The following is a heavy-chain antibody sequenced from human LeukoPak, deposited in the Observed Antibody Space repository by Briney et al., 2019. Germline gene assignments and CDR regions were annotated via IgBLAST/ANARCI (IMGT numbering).Heavy chain of an antibody. J-gene: IGHJ4*02. CDR3: ARMPRIVEN. D-gene: IGHD3-22*01. Sequence: PGGSLRLSCAASGFTFSDYYMSWFRQAPGKGLEWLSYISGGGNVVNYTDSVKGRFTVSRDNAKNSLYLQMDSLGAEDTAIYYCARMPRIVENWGQGTLVTVSS. V-gene: IGHV3-11*04. CDR1: GFTFSDYY. CDR2: ISGGGNVV.